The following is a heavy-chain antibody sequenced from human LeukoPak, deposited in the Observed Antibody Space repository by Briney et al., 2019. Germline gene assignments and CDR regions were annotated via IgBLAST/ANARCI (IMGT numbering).Heavy chain of an antibody. V-gene: IGHV3-21*01. Sequence: GGSLRLSCAASGFTFSSYSMNWVRQAPGKGLEWVSSISSSSSYIYYADSVKGRFTISRDNAKNSLYLQMNSLRDEDTAVYYCARDHPHPYCTNGVCHYYYYYYMDVWGKGTTVTVSS. CDR1: GFTFSSYS. D-gene: IGHD2-8*01. CDR2: ISSSSSYI. CDR3: ARDHPHPYCTNGVCHYYYYYYMDV. J-gene: IGHJ6*03.